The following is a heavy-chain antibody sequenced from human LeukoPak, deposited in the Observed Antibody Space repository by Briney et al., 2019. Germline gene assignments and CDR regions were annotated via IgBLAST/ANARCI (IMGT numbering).Heavy chain of an antibody. Sequence: SETLSLTCAVSGGSISSGGYSWSWLRQPPGKGLEWIGYIYHSGSTYYNPSLKSRVTISVDRSKNQFSLKLSSVTAADTAVYYCARGAMIRYWYFDLWGRGTLVTVSS. J-gene: IGHJ2*01. V-gene: IGHV4-30-2*01. CDR2: IYHSGST. D-gene: IGHD3-22*01. CDR3: ARGAMIRYWYFDL. CDR1: GGSISSGGYS.